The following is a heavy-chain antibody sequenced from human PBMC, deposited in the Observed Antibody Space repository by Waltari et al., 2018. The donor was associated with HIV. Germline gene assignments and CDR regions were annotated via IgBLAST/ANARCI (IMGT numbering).Heavy chain of an antibody. CDR1: GGSISSYY. Sequence: QVQLQESGPGLVKPSETLSLTCTVSGGSISSYYWSWIRQPPGKGLEWIGYIYYSGSTNHNPTLKSRVTISLDTSKTQFSLRLSSVTAADTAVYYCARDQAVTTGWYFDLWGRGTLVTVSS. CDR2: IYYSGST. CDR3: ARDQAVTTGWYFDL. J-gene: IGHJ2*01. V-gene: IGHV4-59*01. D-gene: IGHD4-17*01.